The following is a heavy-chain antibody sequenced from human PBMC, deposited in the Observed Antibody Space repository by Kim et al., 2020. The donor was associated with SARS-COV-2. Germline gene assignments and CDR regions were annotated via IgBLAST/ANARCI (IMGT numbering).Heavy chain of an antibody. CDR2: TYYRSKWYN. Sequence: SQTLSLTCAISGDSVSSNSAAWNWIRQSPSRGLEWLGRTYYRSKWYNDYAVSVKSRITINPDTSKNQFSLQLNSVTPEDTAVYYCARVEVGRYYDSSGYYFSYFDYWGQGTLVTVSS. D-gene: IGHD3-22*01. CDR1: GDSVSSNSAA. V-gene: IGHV6-1*01. J-gene: IGHJ4*02. CDR3: ARVEVGRYYDSSGYYFSYFDY.